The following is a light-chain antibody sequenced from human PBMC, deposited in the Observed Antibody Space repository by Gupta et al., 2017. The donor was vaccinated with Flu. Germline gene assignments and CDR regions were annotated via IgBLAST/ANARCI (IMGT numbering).Light chain of an antibody. CDR1: QSVSSN. CDR2: GGS. CDR3: QQYKNGQWVMLT. Sequence: IVLTQSPATLSVSPGARATLSCRASQSVSSNLAWYQQKPGQAARLIIYGGSTRASGKPDRFCGSWCGNEFTLTISSRQSEEFAVYYCQQYKNGQWVMLTFGGGTKVEIK. J-gene: IGKJ4*01. V-gene: IGKV3-15*01.